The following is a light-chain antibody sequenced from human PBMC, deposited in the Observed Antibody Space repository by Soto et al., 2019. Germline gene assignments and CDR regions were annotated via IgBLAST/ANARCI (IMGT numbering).Light chain of an antibody. J-gene: IGLJ1*01. CDR2: SNN. Sequence: QSVLIQPPSASGTPGQRVTISCSGSSSNIGSNTVNWYQQLPGTAPKLLIYSNNQRPSGVPDRISGSKSGTSASLAISGLQSEDEADYYCAAWDDSLNGYVFGTGTKVTVL. CDR3: AAWDDSLNGYV. V-gene: IGLV1-44*01. CDR1: SSNIGSNT.